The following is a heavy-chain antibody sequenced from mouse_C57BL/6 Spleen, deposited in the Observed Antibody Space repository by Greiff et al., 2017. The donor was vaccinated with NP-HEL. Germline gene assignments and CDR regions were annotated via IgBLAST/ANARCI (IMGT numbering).Heavy chain of an antibody. CDR2: ISSGSSTI. V-gene: IGHV5-17*01. D-gene: IGHD2-3*01. CDR1: GFTFSDYG. J-gene: IGHJ4*01. CDR3: ARPGGYYPWWYAMDY. Sequence: EVKLVESGGGLVKPGGSLKLSCAASGFTFSDYGMHWVRQAPEKGLEWVAYISSGSSTIYYADTVKGRFTISRDNAKNTLFLQMTSLRSEDTAMYYCARPGGYYPWWYAMDYWGQGTSVTVSS.